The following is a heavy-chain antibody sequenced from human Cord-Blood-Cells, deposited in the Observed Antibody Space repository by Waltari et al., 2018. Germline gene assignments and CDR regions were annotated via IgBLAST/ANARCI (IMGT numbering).Heavy chain of an antibody. D-gene: IGHD2-2*01. CDR1: GYTFTSYY. Sequence: QVQLVQSGAEVKKPGASVKVPCKASGYTFTSYYMHWVRQAPGQGLEWMGIINPSGGSTSYAKKFQGRVTMTRDTSTSTVYMELSSLRSEDTAVYYCARAGIVVVPAAIQYFDYWGQGTLVTVSS. CDR3: ARAGIVVVPAAIQYFDY. J-gene: IGHJ4*02. CDR2: INPSGGST. V-gene: IGHV1-46*01.